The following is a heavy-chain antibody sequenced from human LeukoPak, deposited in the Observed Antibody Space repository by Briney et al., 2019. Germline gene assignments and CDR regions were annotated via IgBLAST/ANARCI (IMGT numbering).Heavy chain of an antibody. J-gene: IGHJ4*02. V-gene: IGHV3-23*01. D-gene: IGHD3-22*01. Sequence: GGSLRLSCIGTGFTFSSDAMGWVRQAPGKGLEWVSGISGSGGSTYYADSVKGRFTISRDNAKNSLYLQMNSLRAEDTAVYYCARVSSGYRALDYWGQGTLVTVSS. CDR3: ARVSSGYRALDY. CDR1: GFTFSSDA. CDR2: ISGSGGST.